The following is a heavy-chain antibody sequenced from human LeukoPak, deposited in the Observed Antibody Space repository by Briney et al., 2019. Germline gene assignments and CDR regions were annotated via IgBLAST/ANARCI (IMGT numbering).Heavy chain of an antibody. J-gene: IGHJ4*02. D-gene: IGHD4-17*01. CDR3: ARVALYGDYGGYYFDY. V-gene: IGHV4-34*01. CDR1: GGSFSGYY. CDR2: INHGGDT. Sequence: PSETLSLTCAVYGGSFSGYYWNWIRQPPGKGLEWIGEINHGGDTNYNPSLKSRVTISVDTSKNQFSLKLSSVTAADTAVYYCARVALYGDYGGYYFDYWGQGTLVTVSS.